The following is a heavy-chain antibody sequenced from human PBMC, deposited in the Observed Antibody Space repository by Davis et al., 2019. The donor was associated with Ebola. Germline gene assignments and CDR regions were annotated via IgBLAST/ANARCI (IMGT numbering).Heavy chain of an antibody. CDR1: GGSFSGYY. V-gene: IGHV3-73*01. D-gene: IGHD4-17*01. CDR3: TSTTVTVDY. CDR2: IRSKANSYAT. Sequence: GGSLRLSCAVYGGSFSGYYWSWVRQASGKGLEWVGRIRSKANSYATAYAASVKGRFTISRDDSKNTAYLQMNSLKTEDTAVYYCTSTTVTVDYWGQGTLVTVSS. J-gene: IGHJ4*02.